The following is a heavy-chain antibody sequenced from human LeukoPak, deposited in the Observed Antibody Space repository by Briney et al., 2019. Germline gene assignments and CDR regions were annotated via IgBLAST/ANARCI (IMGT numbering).Heavy chain of an antibody. J-gene: IGHJ4*02. Sequence: GGSLRLSCAASGFTVSSNHMSWVRQAPGKGLEWVSVIYSGGSTYYADSVKGRFTISRDNSKNTLYLQMNSLRAEDTAVYYCARGGDSSGYTAPFFDYWGQGTLVTVSS. CDR3: ARGGDSSGYTAPFFDY. CDR1: GFTVSSNH. V-gene: IGHV3-53*01. CDR2: IYSGGST. D-gene: IGHD3-22*01.